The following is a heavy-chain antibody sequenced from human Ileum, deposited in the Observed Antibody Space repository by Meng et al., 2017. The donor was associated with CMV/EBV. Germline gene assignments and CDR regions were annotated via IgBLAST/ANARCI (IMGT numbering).Heavy chain of an antibody. D-gene: IGHD3-10*01. Sequence: SQTLSPTCAISGDSVSSNTVAWNWIRQSPSRGLEYLGRTYYRSKWYNDYAVSVKGRIVINPDTSKNQFSLQLNSVTPEDTAVYYCARDYYGSGTYSYLFDYWGQGPLVTVSS. CDR2: TYYRSKWYN. CDR3: ARDYYGSGTYSYLFDY. CDR1: GDSVSSNTVA. J-gene: IGHJ4*02. V-gene: IGHV6-1*01.